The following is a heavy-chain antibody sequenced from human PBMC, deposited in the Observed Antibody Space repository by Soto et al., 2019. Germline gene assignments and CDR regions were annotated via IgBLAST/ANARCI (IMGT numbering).Heavy chain of an antibody. J-gene: IGHJ4*02. CDR3: AKSGSIVVVTADFDY. CDR2: ISYDGSNK. V-gene: IGHV3-30*18. CDR1: GFTFSSYG. Sequence: PVGSLRLSCAASGFTFSSYGMHWVRQAPGKGLEWVAVISYDGSNKYYADSVKGRFTISRDNSKNTLYLQMNSLRAEDTAVYYCAKSGSIVVVTADFDYWGQGTLVTVSS. D-gene: IGHD2-21*02.